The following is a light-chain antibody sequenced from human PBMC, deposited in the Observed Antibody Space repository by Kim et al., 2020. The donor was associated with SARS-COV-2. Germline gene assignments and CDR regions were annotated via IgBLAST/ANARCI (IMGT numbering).Light chain of an antibody. CDR3: QHYGNSPYT. J-gene: IGKJ2*01. CDR1: QTITDSY. V-gene: IGKV3-20*01. Sequence: FPPGEVATLSCRASQTITDSYLAWYQQNPGQAPRLLIYGASSRATGIPNRFSGSGSGTDFTLTISRLEPEDFAVYYCQHYGNSPYTFGQGTKLEI. CDR2: GAS.